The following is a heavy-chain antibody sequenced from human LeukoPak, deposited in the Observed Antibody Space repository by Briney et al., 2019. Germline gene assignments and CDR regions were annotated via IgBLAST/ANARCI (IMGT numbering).Heavy chain of an antibody. CDR2: IYSGGST. CDR3: ASLYCSSTSCYNRGAFDI. D-gene: IGHD2-2*02. V-gene: IGHV3-53*01. J-gene: IGHJ3*02. Sequence: PGGSLRLSCAASGFTVSSNYMSWVRQAPGKGLEWVSVIYSGGSTYYADSVKGRFTTSRDNSKNTLHLQMNSLRAEDTAVYYCASLYCSSTSCYNRGAFDIWGQGTMVTVSS. CDR1: GFTVSSNY.